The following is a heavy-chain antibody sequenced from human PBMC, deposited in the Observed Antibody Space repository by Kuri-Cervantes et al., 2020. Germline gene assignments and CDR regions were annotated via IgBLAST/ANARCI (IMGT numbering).Heavy chain of an antibody. Sequence: WETLTLTCTVSGGSISSYYWSWIRQPPGKGLEWIGYIYYSGSTNYNPSLKSRVTISVDTSKNQFSLKLSSVTAADTAVYYCARDYGGDFDYWGQGTLVTVSS. CDR1: GGSISSYY. D-gene: IGHD4-17*01. CDR2: IYYSGST. CDR3: ARDYGGDFDY. V-gene: IGHV4-59*01. J-gene: IGHJ4*02.